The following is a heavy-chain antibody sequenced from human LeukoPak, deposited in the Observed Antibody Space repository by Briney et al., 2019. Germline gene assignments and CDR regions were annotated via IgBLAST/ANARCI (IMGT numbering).Heavy chain of an antibody. J-gene: IGHJ3*02. CDR3: AKAVDLATISVDI. Sequence: GGSLRLSCAASGFTFSSDAMSWVRQAPGKGLEWVSAISGSGGSTYYADSVKGRFTISRDNSKNTLYLVMNSLRVDDTAVYYCAKAVDLATISVDIWGQGTMVTVSS. CDR1: GFTFSSDA. CDR2: ISGSGGST. V-gene: IGHV3-23*01. D-gene: IGHD5-24*01.